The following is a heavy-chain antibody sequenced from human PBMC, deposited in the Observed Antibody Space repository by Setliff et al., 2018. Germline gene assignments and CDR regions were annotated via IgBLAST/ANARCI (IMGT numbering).Heavy chain of an antibody. CDR2: IYYSGTA. CDR1: GDSISDISYY. V-gene: IGHV4-39*02. Sequence: PSETLSLTCTISGDSISDISYYWGFIRQSPGKGPEWIGSIYYSGTAYYNPSLESRVTMFVDTSKNHFSLNLRSVTAADTAVYYCARLSPYNTGPPFDYWGQGTLVTVSS. CDR3: ARLSPYNTGPPFDY. J-gene: IGHJ4*02. D-gene: IGHD2-8*02.